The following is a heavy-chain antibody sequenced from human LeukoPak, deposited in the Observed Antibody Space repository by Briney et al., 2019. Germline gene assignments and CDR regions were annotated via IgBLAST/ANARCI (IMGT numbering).Heavy chain of an antibody. CDR2: INPSGGST. CDR3: ARGDIAAWGKFDY. D-gene: IGHD6-25*01. Sequence: ASVKVSCRASGYTFTGYYMHWVRQAPGQGLEWMGIINPSGGSTSYAQKFQGRVTMTRDMSTSTVYMELSSLRSEDTAVYYCARGDIAAWGKFDYWGQGTLVTVSS. CDR1: GYTFTGYY. J-gene: IGHJ4*02. V-gene: IGHV1-46*01.